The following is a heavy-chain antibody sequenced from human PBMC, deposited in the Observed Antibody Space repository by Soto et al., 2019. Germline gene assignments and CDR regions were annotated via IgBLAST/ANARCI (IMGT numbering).Heavy chain of an antibody. J-gene: IGHJ2*01. D-gene: IGHD5-12*01. CDR3: ASWGFIVATNWYFDL. CDR2: IKQDGNEE. CDR1: GFTFSSYW. Sequence: AQLVESGGGLVQPGGSLRLSCAASGFTFSSYWMSWVRQAPGKGLEWVANIKQDGNEESYVDSVKGRFTISRDITKNSLFLQMNSLRAEDTAVYYCASWGFIVATNWYFDLWGRGTLVTVSS. V-gene: IGHV3-7*01.